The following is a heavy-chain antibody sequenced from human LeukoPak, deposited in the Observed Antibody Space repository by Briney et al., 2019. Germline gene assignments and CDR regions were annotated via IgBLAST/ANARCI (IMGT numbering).Heavy chain of an antibody. CDR2: INPDSGGT. J-gene: IGHJ4*02. CDR1: GYSFNDYF. V-gene: IGHV1-2*02. Sequence: ASVKVSCKASGYSFNDYFIHWVRQAPEQGLEWMGSINPDSGGTDYRQNFQGRVTMTSDTSITTAYMELSRLRSDDTATYYCASGKPALYYFDYWGQGTLVAVSS. CDR3: ASGKPALYYFDY. D-gene: IGHD1-26*01.